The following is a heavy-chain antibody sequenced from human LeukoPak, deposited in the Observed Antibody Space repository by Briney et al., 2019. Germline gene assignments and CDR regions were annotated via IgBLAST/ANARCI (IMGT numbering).Heavy chain of an antibody. CDR3: ARVVPAATSYYYYGMDV. J-gene: IGHJ6*02. V-gene: IGHV4-59*08. D-gene: IGHD2-2*01. Sequence: PSETLSLTCTVSGGSISSYYWSWIRQPPGKGLEWIGYIYYSGTTNYNPSLKSRVTISVDTSKNQFSLKLSSVTAADTAVYYCARVVPAATSYYYYGMDVWGQGTTVTVSS. CDR2: IYYSGTT. CDR1: GGSISSYY.